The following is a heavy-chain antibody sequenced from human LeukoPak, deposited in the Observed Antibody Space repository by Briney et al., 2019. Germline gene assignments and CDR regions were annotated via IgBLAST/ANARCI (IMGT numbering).Heavy chain of an antibody. CDR3: ARDSDRGRVIYNYFDY. D-gene: IGHD3-22*01. Sequence: ASVKASCKASGGTFSSYAISWVQQAPGDGLEWMGGIIPIFGTANYAQKFQGRLTITADESTSTAYMELSSLRSEDTAVYYCARDSDRGRVIYNYFDYWGQGTLVTVSS. CDR2: IIPIFGTA. CDR1: GGTFSSYA. J-gene: IGHJ4*02. V-gene: IGHV1-69*01.